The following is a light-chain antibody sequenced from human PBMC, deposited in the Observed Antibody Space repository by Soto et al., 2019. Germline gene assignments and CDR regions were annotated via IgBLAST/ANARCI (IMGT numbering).Light chain of an antibody. Sequence: QSVLTQPPSVSGAPGQMVTISCTGSSSNIGAGYDVHWYQQLPGTAPKLLIYGNSNRPSGVPDRFSGSKSGTSASLAITGLQAEDEADYYCQSYDSSLSGSVFGGGTKVTVL. CDR2: GNS. CDR3: QSYDSSLSGSV. J-gene: IGLJ2*01. V-gene: IGLV1-40*01. CDR1: SSNIGAGYD.